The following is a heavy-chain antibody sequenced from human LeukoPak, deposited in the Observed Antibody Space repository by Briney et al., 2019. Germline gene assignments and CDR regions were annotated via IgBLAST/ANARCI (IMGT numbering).Heavy chain of an antibody. V-gene: IGHV1-46*04. CDR3: ARERRGYSGKSGYSFDY. J-gene: IGHJ4*02. Sequence: GASVKVSCKASGYKFTDHYLHWVRQAPGQGLEWMGAILLSGDNTRYAQGLQGRVTMTRDTSTSTVYMDLSSLTSEDTAIYYCARERRGYSGKSGYSFDYWGQGTLVTVSS. CDR1: GYKFTDHY. D-gene: IGHD3-22*01. CDR2: ILLSGDNT.